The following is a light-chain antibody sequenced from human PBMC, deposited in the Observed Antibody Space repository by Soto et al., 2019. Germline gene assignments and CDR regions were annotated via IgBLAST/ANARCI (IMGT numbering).Light chain of an antibody. J-gene: IGKJ1*01. CDR2: GAS. Sequence: EIVLKQSPATLSLSPGERATLSCRASETVSSNLAWYQQKLGQAPRLLIYGASTRATGIPARFSGSGSGTEFTLTISSLQSEDFAVYYCQQYNNWPRTFGQGAKVDIK. V-gene: IGKV3-15*01. CDR1: ETVSSN. CDR3: QQYNNWPRT.